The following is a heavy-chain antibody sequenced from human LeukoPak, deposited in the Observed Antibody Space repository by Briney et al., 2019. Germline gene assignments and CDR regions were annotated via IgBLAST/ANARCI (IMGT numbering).Heavy chain of an antibody. Sequence: SETLSLTCTVSGGSISSYYWSWIRQPPGKGLEWIGYNYYSGSTNYNPSLKSRVTISVDTSKNQFSLKLSSVTAADTAVYYCARGPYCSGGCCYGYFDYWGQGTLVTVSS. CDR1: GGSISSYY. CDR2: NYYSGST. J-gene: IGHJ4*02. D-gene: IGHD2-15*01. V-gene: IGHV4-59*01. CDR3: ARGPYCSGGCCYGYFDY.